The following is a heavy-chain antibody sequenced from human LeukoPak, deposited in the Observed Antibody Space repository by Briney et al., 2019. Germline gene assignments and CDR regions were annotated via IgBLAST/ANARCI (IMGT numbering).Heavy chain of an antibody. V-gene: IGHV1-69*04. D-gene: IGHD2-2*01. CDR3: ARAETVVGPAAGREC. J-gene: IGHJ4*02. CDR2: IIPILGIA. CDR1: VATLSRLA. Sequence: SVKVLWQASVATLSRLANIWVRQAPGQGLEWMGRIIPILGIANYAQKFQGRVTITADKSTSTHYMELSSLRSEDTAVYYCARAETVVGPAAGRECWVQGTLVTVSS.